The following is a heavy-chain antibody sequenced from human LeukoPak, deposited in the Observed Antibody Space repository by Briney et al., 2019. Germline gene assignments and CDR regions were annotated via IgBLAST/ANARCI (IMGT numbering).Heavy chain of an antibody. CDR1: GITLSNYG. D-gene: IGHD5-18*01. V-gene: IGHV3-23*01. J-gene: IGHJ4*02. CDR3: AKGAASRGYTYVAN. CDR2: VSGSGHST. Sequence: GGSLRLSCAVSGITLSNYGMSWVRQAPGKGLEWVSTVSGSGHSTYYADSVKGRFTISRDNSNNTLFLQMNSLRAEDTAVYYCAKGAASRGYTYVANWGQGTLVTVSS.